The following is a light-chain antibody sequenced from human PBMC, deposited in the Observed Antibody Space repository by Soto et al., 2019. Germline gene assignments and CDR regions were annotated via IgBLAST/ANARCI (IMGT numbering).Light chain of an antibody. CDR2: GAS. CDR1: QSVSAN. CDR3: QQYGSSPHT. J-gene: IGKJ2*01. V-gene: IGKV3-20*01. Sequence: EIVLAQSPGTLSLSPGEGATLSCRASQSVSANLVWYQQKPGQPPSLLIYGASSRATGIPDRFSGSGSGTDFTLTISRLEPEDFAVYYCQQYGSSPHTFGQGTKLEIK.